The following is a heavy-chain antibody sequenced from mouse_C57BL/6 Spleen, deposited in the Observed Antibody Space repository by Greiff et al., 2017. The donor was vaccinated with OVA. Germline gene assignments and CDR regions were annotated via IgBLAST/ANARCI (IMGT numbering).Heavy chain of an antibody. CDR1: GYTFTSYW. D-gene: IGHD3-1*01. Sequence: QVQLQQPGAELVMPGASVKLSCKASGYTFTSYWMHWVKQRPGQGLEWIGEIDPSDSYTNYNQKFKGKSTLTVDTTSSSAYMQLSSLTSEDSAFYYCARGGYPDYWGQGTTLTVSS. CDR2: IDPSDSYT. V-gene: IGHV1-69*01. CDR3: ARGGYPDY. J-gene: IGHJ2*01.